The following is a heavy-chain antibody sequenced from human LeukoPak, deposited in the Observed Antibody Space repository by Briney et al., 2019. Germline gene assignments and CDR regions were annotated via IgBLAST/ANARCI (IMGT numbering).Heavy chain of an antibody. V-gene: IGHV4-4*07. CDR2: IYSSGST. CDR3: ARLGANDILTGYISD. J-gene: IGHJ4*02. D-gene: IGHD3-9*01. Sequence: SETLSLTCSVSGSSISSYYWSWIRQPAGKGLEWIGRIYSSGSTSYNPSLKSRVTMSVDTSKNQFSLKLSSVTAADTAVYYCARLGANDILTGYISDWGQGTLVTVSS. CDR1: GSSISSYY.